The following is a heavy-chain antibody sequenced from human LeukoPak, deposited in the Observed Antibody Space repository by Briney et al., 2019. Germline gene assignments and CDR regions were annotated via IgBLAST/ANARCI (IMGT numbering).Heavy chain of an antibody. CDR2: INHGGST. D-gene: IGHD3-10*01. V-gene: IGHV4-34*01. CDR1: GGSFSGYY. CDR3: ARGGVRGVIIGWFDP. Sequence: SETLSLTCAVYGGSFSGYYWSWIRQPPGKGLEWIGEINHGGSTNYNPSLKSRVTISVDTSKNQFSLKPSSVTAADTAVYYCARGGVRGVIIGWFDPWGQGTLVTVSS. J-gene: IGHJ5*02.